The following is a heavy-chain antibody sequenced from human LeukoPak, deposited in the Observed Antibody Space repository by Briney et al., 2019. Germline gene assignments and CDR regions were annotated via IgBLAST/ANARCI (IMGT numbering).Heavy chain of an antibody. CDR1: GGSISSYY. D-gene: IGHD6-19*01. CDR2: ISYSGNT. CDR3: ARVSSVSSSGWYYFDY. V-gene: IGHV4-59*08. Sequence: SETLSLTCTVSGGSISSYYWSWSRQPPGKGLEWIGYISYSGNTKYSPSLKSRVTISLDTSKNQFSLKLSSVTAADTAVYYCARVSSVSSSGWYYFDYWGQGNLVTVSS. J-gene: IGHJ4*02.